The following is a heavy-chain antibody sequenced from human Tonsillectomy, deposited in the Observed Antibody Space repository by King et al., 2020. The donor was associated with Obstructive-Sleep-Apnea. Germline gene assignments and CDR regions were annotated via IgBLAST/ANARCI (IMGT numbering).Heavy chain of an antibody. Sequence: VQLVESGGGVVQPGRSLRLSCAASGFTFSSYGMHWVRQAPGKGLEWVAVIWYDGSNKNYADSVKGRFTIARVNSTNTLYLQMNSLRAADTAVYYCATARDTGMLYCDYWGQGTLVTVSS. D-gene: IGHD5-18*01. CDR1: GFTFSSYG. CDR2: IWYDGSNK. CDR3: ATARDTGMLYCDY. V-gene: IGHV3-33*01. J-gene: IGHJ4*02.